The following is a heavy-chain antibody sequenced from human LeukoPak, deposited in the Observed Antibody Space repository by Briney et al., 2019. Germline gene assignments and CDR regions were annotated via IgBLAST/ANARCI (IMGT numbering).Heavy chain of an antibody. Sequence: SETLSLTCTVSGGSISSNSHYWGWIRQPPGKGLEWIGSIYYSGSTYYSPSLTSRVTVSVDSSENQFSLKLSSVTAADTAVYYCARHAGADYSSWNYFDYWGQGTLVTVSS. D-gene: IGHD6-13*01. CDR3: ARHAGADYSSWNYFDY. J-gene: IGHJ4*02. V-gene: IGHV4-39*07. CDR1: GGSISSNSHY. CDR2: IYYSGST.